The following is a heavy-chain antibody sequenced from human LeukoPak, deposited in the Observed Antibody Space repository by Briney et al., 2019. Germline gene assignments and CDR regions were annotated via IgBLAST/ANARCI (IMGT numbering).Heavy chain of an antibody. Sequence: SETLSLTCTVSGGSISSYYWSWIRQPPGKGLEWIGYLYYSGSTNYNPSLKSRVTISIDTSKNQISLKLNSVTAADTAVYYCARHDGDCSTTSCLNWFDPLGQGTLVTVSS. V-gene: IGHV4-59*08. CDR3: ARHDGDCSTTSCLNWFDP. D-gene: IGHD2-2*01. CDR1: GGSISSYY. CDR2: LYYSGST. J-gene: IGHJ5*02.